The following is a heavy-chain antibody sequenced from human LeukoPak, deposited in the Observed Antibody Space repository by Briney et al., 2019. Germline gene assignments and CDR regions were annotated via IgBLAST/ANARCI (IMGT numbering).Heavy chain of an antibody. J-gene: IGHJ4*02. Sequence: GGSLRLSCAASGFTFSSYAMSWVRQAPGKGLEWVSAISGSGGSTYYADSVKGRFTISRDNSKNTLYLQMNSLRAEDTAVYYCARDRIMITFGGVIVQDYWGQGTLVTVSS. CDR3: ARDRIMITFGGVIVQDY. CDR2: ISGSGGST. D-gene: IGHD3-16*02. V-gene: IGHV3-23*01. CDR1: GFTFSSYA.